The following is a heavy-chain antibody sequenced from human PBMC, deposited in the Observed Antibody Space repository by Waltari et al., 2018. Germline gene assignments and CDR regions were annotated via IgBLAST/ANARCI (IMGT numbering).Heavy chain of an antibody. J-gene: IGHJ3*02. CDR3: ASPLGYSSGWSRSDAFDI. CDR1: GGSFSGYY. D-gene: IGHD6-19*01. CDR2: INHRGSP. Sequence: QVQLQQWGAGLLKPSETLSLTCAVYGGSFSGYYWSWIRQPPGKGLEWIGEINHRGSPNYNPSLKSRVTISVDPSNNQFSLKLSSVTAADTAVYYCASPLGYSSGWSRSDAFDIWGQGTMVTVSS. V-gene: IGHV4-34*01.